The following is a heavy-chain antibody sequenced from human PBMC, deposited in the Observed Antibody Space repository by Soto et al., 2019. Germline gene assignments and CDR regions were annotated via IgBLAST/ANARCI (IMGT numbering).Heavy chain of an antibody. CDR2: IYWDDDT. CDR1: GFSLNTRGVA. CDR3: AHTFGIFTGYNINFDY. D-gene: IGHD3-9*01. Sequence: QITLKESGPTLVKPTQTLTLTCTFTGFSLNTRGVAVAWIRQPPGKALEWLGLIYWDDDTRYSPSLKTRLIIARDTSENQVVLTLTDLDPVGTATYFCAHTFGIFTGYNINFDYWGQGALVTVSS. J-gene: IGHJ4*02. V-gene: IGHV2-5*02.